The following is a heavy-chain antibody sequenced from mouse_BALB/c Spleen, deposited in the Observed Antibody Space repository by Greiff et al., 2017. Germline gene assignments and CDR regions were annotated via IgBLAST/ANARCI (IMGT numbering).Heavy chain of an antibody. V-gene: IGHV5-6*01. J-gene: IGHJ3*01. D-gene: IGHD2-4*01. CDR1: GFTFSSYG. CDR2: ISDGGSYT. CDR3: ARQGRLRLQAWFAY. Sequence: EVHLVESGGDLVKPGGSLKLSCAASGFTFSSYGMYWVRQTPEKRLEWVATISDGGSYTYYPDSVKGRFTISRDNAKNNLYLQMSSLKSEDTAMYYCARQGRLRLQAWFAYWGQGTLVTVSA.